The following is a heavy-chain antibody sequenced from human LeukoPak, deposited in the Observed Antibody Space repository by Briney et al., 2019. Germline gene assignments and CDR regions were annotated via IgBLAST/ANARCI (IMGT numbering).Heavy chain of an antibody. CDR2: ISSSSRTI. CDR3: ARDLPPGSSGWYLGY. V-gene: IGHV3-48*02. J-gene: IGHJ4*02. Sequence: GGSLRLSGAASGFTFSSYIMNWVRQAPGEGLEWVSFISSSSRTIYYADSVKGRFTISRDNAKNSLYLQMNRLRDEDTAVYYCARDLPPGSSGWYLGYWGQGTLVTVSS. D-gene: IGHD6-19*01. CDR1: GFTFSSYI.